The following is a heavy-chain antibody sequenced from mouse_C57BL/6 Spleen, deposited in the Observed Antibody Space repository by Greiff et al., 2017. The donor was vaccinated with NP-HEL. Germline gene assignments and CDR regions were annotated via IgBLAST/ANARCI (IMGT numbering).Heavy chain of an antibody. V-gene: IGHV3-6*01. CDR1: GYSITSGYY. J-gene: IGHJ4*01. D-gene: IGHD1-1*02. CDR3: ARGGGYDAMDY. Sequence: ESGPGLVKPSQSLSLTCSVTGYSITSGYYWNWIRQFPGNKLEWMGYISYDGSNNYNPSLKNRISITRDTSKNQFFLKLNSVTTEDTATYYCARGGGYDAMDYWGQGTSVTVSS. CDR2: ISYDGSN.